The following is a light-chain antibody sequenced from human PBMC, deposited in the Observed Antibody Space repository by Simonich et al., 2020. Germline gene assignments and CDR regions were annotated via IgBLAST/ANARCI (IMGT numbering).Light chain of an antibody. J-gene: IGKJ1*01. CDR1: KSISSW. V-gene: IGKV1-5*03. CDR3: QQYNSYWT. Sequence: DIQMTQSPSTLSASVGDRVTITCRGIKSISSWLAWYQQKPGKAPKIMIYKASSLESGVPSRFSGSGTGTEFTFTISSLQPDDFATYYCQQYNSYWTFGQGTKVEIK. CDR2: KAS.